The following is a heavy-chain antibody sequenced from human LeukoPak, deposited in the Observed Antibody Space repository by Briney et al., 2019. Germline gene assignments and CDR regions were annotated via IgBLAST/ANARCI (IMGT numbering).Heavy chain of an antibody. CDR3: ARGEELVPDY. CDR2: IYYSGST. CDR1: GGSISRYY. D-gene: IGHD6-6*01. Sequence: SETLSLTCTVSGGSISRYYWSWLRQPPGKGLEWIGYIYYSGSTNYNPSLKSRVTISVDTSKNQFSLKLSSVTAADTAVYYCARGEELVPDYWGQGTLVTVSS. J-gene: IGHJ4*02. V-gene: IGHV4-59*01.